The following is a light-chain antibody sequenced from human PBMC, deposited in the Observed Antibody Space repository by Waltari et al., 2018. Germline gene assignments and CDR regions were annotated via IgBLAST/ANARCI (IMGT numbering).Light chain of an antibody. CDR1: QSLNTN. V-gene: IGKV3-15*01. Sequence: EILMTQSPASLSVPPGERATLSCRASQSLNTNLAWYQQKPGQAPRHLVYGASTRATGVPARFSGSGSGTEFTLTISSLQSEDAGVYYCQQYNNWPTSYTFGQGTKLEIK. J-gene: IGKJ2*01. CDR2: GAS. CDR3: QQYNNWPTSYT.